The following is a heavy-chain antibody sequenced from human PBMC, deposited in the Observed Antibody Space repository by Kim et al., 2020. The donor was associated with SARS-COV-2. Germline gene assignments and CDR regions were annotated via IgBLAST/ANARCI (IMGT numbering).Heavy chain of an antibody. CDR2: IYYSGST. J-gene: IGHJ4*02. CDR3: ASGYSGYDLY. V-gene: IGHV4-59*01. Sequence: SETLSLTCTVSGGSISSYYWSWIRQPPGKGLEWIGYIYYSGSTNYNPSLKSRVTISVDTSKNQFSLKLSSVTAADTAVYYCASGYSGYDLYWGQGTLVTVSS. D-gene: IGHD5-12*01. CDR1: GGSISSYY.